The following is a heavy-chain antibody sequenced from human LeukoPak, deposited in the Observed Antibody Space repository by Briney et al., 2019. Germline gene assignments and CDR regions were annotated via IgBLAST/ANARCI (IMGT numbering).Heavy chain of an antibody. J-gene: IGHJ3*02. CDR2: ISWNSGSI. CDR3: ARTYYDFWSGYPHSPPYDAFDI. Sequence: GRSLRLSSAASGFTFDDYAMHWVRQAPGRGLEWVSGISWNSGSIGYADSVKGRFTISRDNAKNSLYLQMNSLRAEDTALYYCARTYYDFWSGYPHSPPYDAFDIWGQGTMVTVSS. V-gene: IGHV3-9*01. CDR1: GFTFDDYA. D-gene: IGHD3-3*01.